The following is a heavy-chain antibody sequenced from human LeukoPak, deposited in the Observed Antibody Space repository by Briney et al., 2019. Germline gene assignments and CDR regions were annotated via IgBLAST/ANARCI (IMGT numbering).Heavy chain of an antibody. CDR2: IKQDGSEE. V-gene: IGHV3-7*01. CDR3: AKDPPPRRAAGTDY. CDR1: GFTFTDYW. D-gene: IGHD6-13*01. J-gene: IGHJ4*02. Sequence: GGSLRLSCVGTGFTFTDYWMSWVRQAPGKGPEWVANIKQDGSEEYYVDSVKGRTISRDNAQKSVYLQMNSLRADDSAVYYCAKDPPPRRAAGTDYWGQGTLVTVSS.